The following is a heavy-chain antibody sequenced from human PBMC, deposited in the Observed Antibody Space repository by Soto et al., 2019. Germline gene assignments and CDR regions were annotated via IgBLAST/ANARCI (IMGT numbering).Heavy chain of an antibody. CDR1: GFTFTSSA. J-gene: IGHJ6*02. D-gene: IGHD2-15*01. Sequence: SVKVSCKASGFTFTSSAVQWVRQARGQRLEWIGWIVVGSGNTNYAQKFQERVTITRDMSTSTAYMELSSLRSEDTAVYYCTAGQCSGGSCYLGYYGMDVWGQGTTVTVSS. CDR3: TAGQCSGGSCYLGYYGMDV. CDR2: IVVGSGNT. V-gene: IGHV1-58*01.